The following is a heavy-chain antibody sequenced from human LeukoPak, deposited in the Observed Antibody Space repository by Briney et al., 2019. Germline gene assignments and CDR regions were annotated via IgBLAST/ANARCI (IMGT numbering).Heavy chain of an antibody. D-gene: IGHD5-12*01. J-gene: IGHJ6*03. CDR2: ISSSGSTI. CDR1: GGSISSGGYY. CDR3: AREGYSGSMDV. Sequence: KASETLSLTCTVSGGSISSGGYYWSWIRQHPGKGLEWVSYISSSGSTIYYADSVKGRFTISRDNAKNTLYLQMNSLRAEDTAVYYCAREGYSGSMDVWGKGTTVTVSS. V-gene: IGHV3-11*04.